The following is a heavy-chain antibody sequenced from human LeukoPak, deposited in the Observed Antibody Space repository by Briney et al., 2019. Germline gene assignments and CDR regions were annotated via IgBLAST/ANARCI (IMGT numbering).Heavy chain of an antibody. CDR3: AIDTMVRGVPFYYYYGMDV. CDR1: GGSFSGYY. J-gene: IGHJ6*02. Sequence: SETLSLTCAVYGGSFSGYYWSWIRQPPGKGLEWIGEINHSGSTNYNPSLKSRVTISVDTSKNQFSLKLSSVTAADTAVYYCAIDTMVRGVPFYYYYGMDVRGQGTTVTVSS. V-gene: IGHV4-34*01. CDR2: INHSGST. D-gene: IGHD3-10*01.